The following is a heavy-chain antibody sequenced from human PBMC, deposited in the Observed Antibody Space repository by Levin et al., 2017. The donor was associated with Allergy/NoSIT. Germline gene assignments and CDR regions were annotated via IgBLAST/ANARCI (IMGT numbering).Heavy chain of an antibody. CDR2: ISGSGGST. V-gene: IGHV3-23*01. CDR1: GFTFSSYA. Sequence: GGSLRLSCAASGFTFSSYAMSWVRQAPGKGLEWVSAISGSGGSTYYADSVKGRFTISRDNSKNTLYLQMNSLRAEDTAVYYCAKPGSLSWGGSSPLYYFDYWGQGTLVTVSS. D-gene: IGHD6-6*01. CDR3: AKPGSLSWGGSSPLYYFDY. J-gene: IGHJ4*02.